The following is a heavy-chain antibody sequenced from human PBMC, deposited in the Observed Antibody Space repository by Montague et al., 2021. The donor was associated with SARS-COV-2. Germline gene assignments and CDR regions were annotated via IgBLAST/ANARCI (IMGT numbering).Heavy chain of an antibody. CDR3: ARAHSVRYSDSGDAFDH. Sequence: SLRLSFSASGFTLNRYSMNWVRQAPGKGLEWVSSISRSSRYIYYADSVKGRFTVSRANAKNSVFLQMNSLRAEDTAVYYCARAHSVRYSDSGDAFDHWGQGTLVTVSS. V-gene: IGHV3-21*01. CDR1: GFTLNRYS. D-gene: IGHD1-26*01. J-gene: IGHJ3*01. CDR2: ISRSSRYI.